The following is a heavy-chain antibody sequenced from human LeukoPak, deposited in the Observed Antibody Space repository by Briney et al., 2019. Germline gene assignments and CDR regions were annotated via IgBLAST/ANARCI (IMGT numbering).Heavy chain of an antibody. Sequence: RWASVKVSCKASGGTFSSYAISWVRQAPGQGLEWMGGIIPIFGTANYAQKFQGRVTITADESTSTAYMEPSSLRSEDTAVYYCARMMSSSSYFDYWGQGTLVTVSS. V-gene: IGHV1-69*13. CDR3: ARMMSSSSYFDY. CDR2: IIPIFGTA. J-gene: IGHJ4*02. CDR1: GGTFSSYA. D-gene: IGHD6-13*01.